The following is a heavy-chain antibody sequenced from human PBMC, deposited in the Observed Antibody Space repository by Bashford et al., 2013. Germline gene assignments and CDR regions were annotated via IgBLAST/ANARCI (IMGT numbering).Heavy chain of an antibody. D-gene: IGHD4-17*01. Sequence: SETLSLTCAVYGGSFSGYYWSWIRQPPGKGLEWIGEINHSGSTNYNPSLKSRVTISVDRSKNQFSLKLSSVTAADTAVYYCAYGANQAGWFDYWGQGTLVTVSS. CDR3: AYGANQAGWFDY. V-gene: IGHV4-34*01. CDR2: INHSGST. J-gene: IGHJ4*02. CDR1: GGSFSGYY.